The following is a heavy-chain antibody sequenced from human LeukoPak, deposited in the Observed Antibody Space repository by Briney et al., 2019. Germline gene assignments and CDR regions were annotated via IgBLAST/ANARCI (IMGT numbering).Heavy chain of an antibody. CDR3: ARLICGGGDCGGVGAFDI. Sequence: GGSLRPSCAASGFTVSSNYMSWVRQAPGKGLEWVSVIYSGGSTYYADSVEGRFTISRDNSKNTLYLQMNSLRAEDTAVYYCARLICGGGDCGGVGAFDIWGQGTMVTVSS. CDR1: GFTVSSNY. D-gene: IGHD2-21*02. V-gene: IGHV3-53*01. J-gene: IGHJ3*02. CDR2: IYSGGST.